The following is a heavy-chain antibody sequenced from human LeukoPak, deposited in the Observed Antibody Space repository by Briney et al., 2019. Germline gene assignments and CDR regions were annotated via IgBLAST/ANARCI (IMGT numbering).Heavy chain of an antibody. V-gene: IGHV3-11*01. CDR3: AKDLSHRDYFDSSGSYPGYFDY. J-gene: IGHJ4*02. CDR1: GFTFSDYY. D-gene: IGHD3-22*01. Sequence: GGSLRLSCAASGFTFSDYYMSWIRQAPGKGLEWVSYISSSGSTIYYADSVKGRFTISRDNAKNSLYLQMNSLRADDTAVYYCAKDLSHRDYFDSSGSYPGYFDYWGQGTLVTVSS. CDR2: ISSSGSTI.